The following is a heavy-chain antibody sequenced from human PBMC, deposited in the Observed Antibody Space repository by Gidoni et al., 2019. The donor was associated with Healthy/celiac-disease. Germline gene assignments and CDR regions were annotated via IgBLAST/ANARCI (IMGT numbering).Heavy chain of an antibody. J-gene: IGHJ6*02. V-gene: IGHV3-33*01. CDR3: ARDTRYETAAGINYYGMDV. Sequence: QVQLVESGGGVVQPGRSLRLSCAASGFTFSSYGMHWVRQAPGKGLEWVAVIWYDGSNKYYADSVKGRFTISRDNSKNTLYLQMNSLRAEDTAVYYCARDTRYETAAGINYYGMDVWGQGTTVTVSS. CDR2: IWYDGSNK. CDR1: GFTFSSYG. D-gene: IGHD6-13*01.